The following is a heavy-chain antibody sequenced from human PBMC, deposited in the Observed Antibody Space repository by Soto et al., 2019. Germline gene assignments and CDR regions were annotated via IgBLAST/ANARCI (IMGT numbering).Heavy chain of an antibody. D-gene: IGHD3-22*01. J-gene: IGHJ3*02. CDR1: GGTFSSYA. Sequence: SVKVSCKASGGTFSSYAISWVRQAPGQGLERKGGFIPIFGTANYAQKFQGRVTITADESTSTAYMELSSLRSEDTAVYFCARWRMGDSSGYIAFDIWGQGTMVTVSS. CDR2: FIPIFGTA. V-gene: IGHV1-69*13. CDR3: ARWRMGDSSGYIAFDI.